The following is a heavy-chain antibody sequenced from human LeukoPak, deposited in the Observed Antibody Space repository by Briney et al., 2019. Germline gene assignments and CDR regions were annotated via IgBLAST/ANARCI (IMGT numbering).Heavy chain of an antibody. CDR2: VSGSGGTT. V-gene: IGHV3-23*01. CDR1: GFTFSSSA. Sequence: GGSLRLSCAASGFTFSSSAMSWVRQAPGKGLEWVSAVSGSGGTTYYADSVKGRFTISRDNAKNTLYLQMNSLRAEDTAVYYCARARAYTGYDLNDFWGKGTPVTVSS. CDR3: ARARAYTGYDLNDF. J-gene: IGHJ6*04. D-gene: IGHD5-12*01.